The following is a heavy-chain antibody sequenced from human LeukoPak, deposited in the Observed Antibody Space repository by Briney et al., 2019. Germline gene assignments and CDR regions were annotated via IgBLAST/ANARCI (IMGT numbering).Heavy chain of an antibody. CDR1: GFSVTSYA. CDR3: VRDSAEERAWVEFDP. J-gene: IGHJ5*02. D-gene: IGHD1-1*01. CDR2: VYSEGGT. V-gene: IGHV3-66*02. Sequence: GGSLRLSCVASGFSVTSYAVSWVRQAPGKAPEWVSLVYSEGGTHYADSVQGRFITARDISKNTLYLQMSNLRIEDTGVYRCVRDSAEERAWVEFDPWGQGTVVTVSS.